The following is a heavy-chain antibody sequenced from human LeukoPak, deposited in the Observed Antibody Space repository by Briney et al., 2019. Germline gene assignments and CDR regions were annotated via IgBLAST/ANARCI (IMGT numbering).Heavy chain of an antibody. D-gene: IGHD4-17*01. CDR3: AKCDDYGDYVGGGVDY. CDR1: GFTFSSYA. Sequence: GGSLRLSCAASGFTFSSYAMSWFRQAPGKGLEWVSAISGSGGSTYYADSVKGRFTISRDNSKNTLYLQMNSLRAEDTAVYYCAKCDDYGDYVGGGVDYWGQGTLVTVSS. J-gene: IGHJ4*02. V-gene: IGHV3-23*01. CDR2: ISGSGGST.